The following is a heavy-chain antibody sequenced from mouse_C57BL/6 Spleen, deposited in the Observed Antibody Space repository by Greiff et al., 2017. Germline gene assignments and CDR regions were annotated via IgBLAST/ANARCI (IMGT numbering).Heavy chain of an antibody. CDR1: GYAFSSYW. V-gene: IGHV1-80*01. Sequence: QVQLKQSGAELVKPGASVKISCKASGYAFSSYWMNWVKQRPGKGLAWIGQIYPGAGDTNYNGKFKGKATLTADTSSSTAYMQLSSLTSEDSAVYFCARRWDWYFDVWGTGTTVTVSS. CDR3: ARRWDWYFDV. D-gene: IGHD4-1*01. CDR2: IYPGAGDT. J-gene: IGHJ1*03.